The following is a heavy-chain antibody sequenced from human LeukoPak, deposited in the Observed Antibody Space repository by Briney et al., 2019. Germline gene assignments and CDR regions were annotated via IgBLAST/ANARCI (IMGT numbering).Heavy chain of an antibody. CDR1: RFTFTSSA. J-gene: IGHJ3*02. V-gene: IGHV1-58*02. D-gene: IGHD1-14*01. CDR2: IVVGSGNT. Sequence: SVKVSCKASRFTFTSSAMQWVRQARGQRLEWIGWIVVGSGNTNYAQKFQERVTITRDMSTSTAYMELSSLRSEDPAVYYCAARTEDDAFDIWGQGTMVTVSS. CDR3: AARTEDDAFDI.